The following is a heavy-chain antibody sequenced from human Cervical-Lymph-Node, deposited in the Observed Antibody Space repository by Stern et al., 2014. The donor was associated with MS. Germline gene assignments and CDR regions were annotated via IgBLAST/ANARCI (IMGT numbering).Heavy chain of an antibody. V-gene: IGHV1-18*01. CDR2: ISAYNGNT. CDR3: ARGLLGSENAFDI. Sequence: VQLVQSGAEVKKPGASVKVSCKASGYTFTSYGISGVRQAPGPGLEGMGWISAYNGNTTYAQKLPGTVTMTTDTSTSTAYMELRSLRSDDTAVYYCARGLLGSENAFDIWGQGTMVTVSS. D-gene: IGHD2-15*01. CDR1: GYTFTSYG. J-gene: IGHJ3*02.